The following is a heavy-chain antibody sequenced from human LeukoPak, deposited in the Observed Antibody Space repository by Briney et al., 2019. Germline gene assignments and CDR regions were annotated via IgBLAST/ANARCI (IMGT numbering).Heavy chain of an antibody. Sequence: PGGSLRLSCAISGFTFNSYWMSWVRQAPGKGLGWVANIKHDGSEKYYVDSVKGRFTISRDNAKNSLYLQMNSLRAEDTAVYYCARDSRQLIYWGQGTLVTVSS. J-gene: IGHJ4*02. D-gene: IGHD6-6*01. CDR3: ARDSRQLIY. CDR1: GFTFNSYW. CDR2: IKHDGSEK. V-gene: IGHV3-7*01.